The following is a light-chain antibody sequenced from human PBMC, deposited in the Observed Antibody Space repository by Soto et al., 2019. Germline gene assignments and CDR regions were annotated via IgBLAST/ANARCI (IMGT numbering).Light chain of an antibody. CDR3: TSYAGSNNFWV. Sequence: QSVLTQPPSASRSPGQSVTISCTGTSSDIGGYNYVSWYQQYPGKAPKLMIYGVTKRPSGVPDRFSGSRSDNTASLTVSGLQPEDEADYYCTSYAGSNNFWVFGGGTKLTVL. J-gene: IGLJ2*01. CDR1: SSDIGGYNY. CDR2: GVT. V-gene: IGLV2-8*01.